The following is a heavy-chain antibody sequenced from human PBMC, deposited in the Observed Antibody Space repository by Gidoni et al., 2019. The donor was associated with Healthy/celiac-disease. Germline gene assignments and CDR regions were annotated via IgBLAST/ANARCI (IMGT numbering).Heavy chain of an antibody. Sequence: QVQLQESGPGLVKPSETLSLTCTVSGGSISSYYWSWIRQPPGKGLEWIGYIYYSGSTNYNPSLKSRVTISVDTSKNQFSLKLSSVTAADTAVYYCARQRSPGGIYFDYWGQGTLVTVSS. CDR3: ARQRSPGGIYFDY. D-gene: IGHD2-15*01. CDR2: IYYSGST. CDR1: GGSISSYY. V-gene: IGHV4-59*08. J-gene: IGHJ4*02.